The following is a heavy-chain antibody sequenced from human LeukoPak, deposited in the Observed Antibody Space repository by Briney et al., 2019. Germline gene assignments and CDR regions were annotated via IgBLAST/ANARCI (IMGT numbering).Heavy chain of an antibody. V-gene: IGHV1-2*02. CDR1: GYTFTYYY. CDR3: ARDNGDYDFWSGYDY. D-gene: IGHD3-3*01. CDR2: INPSSGGT. Sequence: ASVKVSCKASGYTFTYYYMHWVRQAPGQGLEWMGWINPSSGGTNYARKFQGRVTMTWDTSISTAYMELSRLRSDDTAVYYCARDNGDYDFWSGYDYWGQGTLVTVSS. J-gene: IGHJ4*02.